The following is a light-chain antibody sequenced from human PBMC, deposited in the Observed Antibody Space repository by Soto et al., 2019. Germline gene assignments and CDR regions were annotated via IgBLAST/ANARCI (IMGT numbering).Light chain of an antibody. CDR3: KYYDSYPLT. CDR2: KAS. CDR1: QSISSW. V-gene: IGKV1-5*03. Sequence: DIQMTQSPSTLSASVGDRVTITCRSSQSISSWLSWYQHKPGKAPHLLIYKASSLASGVPSRFSGSGSGKEFTLTVSILQPDDRATYYCKYYDSYPLTVGGGTKVEIK. J-gene: IGKJ4*01.